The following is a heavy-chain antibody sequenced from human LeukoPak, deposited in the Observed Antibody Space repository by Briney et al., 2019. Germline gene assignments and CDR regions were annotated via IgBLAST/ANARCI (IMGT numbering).Heavy chain of an antibody. J-gene: IGHJ4*02. D-gene: IGHD6-13*01. CDR2: ISSSSSYI. Sequence: GGSLRLSCAASGFTFSSYSMNWVRQAPGKGLEWVSSISSSSSYIYYADSAKGRFTISRDNAKNSLYLQMNSLRAEDTAVYYCAREAPPAGTDYWGQGTLVTVSS. CDR1: GFTFSSYS. V-gene: IGHV3-21*01. CDR3: AREAPPAGTDY.